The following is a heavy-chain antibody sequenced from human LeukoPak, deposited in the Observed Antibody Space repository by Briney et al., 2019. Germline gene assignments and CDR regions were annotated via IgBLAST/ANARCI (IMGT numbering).Heavy chain of an antibody. J-gene: IGHJ4*02. CDR3: AKDARILLYYFDY. CDR2: ISWNSGSI. Sequence: PGGSLRLSCAASGFTFDDYAMHWVRQAPGKGLEWVSGISWNSGSIGYADSVKGRFTISRDNAKNSLYLQMNSLRAEDTALYYCAKDARILLYYFDYWGQGTLVTVSS. CDR1: GFTFDDYA. D-gene: IGHD2-15*01. V-gene: IGHV3-9*01.